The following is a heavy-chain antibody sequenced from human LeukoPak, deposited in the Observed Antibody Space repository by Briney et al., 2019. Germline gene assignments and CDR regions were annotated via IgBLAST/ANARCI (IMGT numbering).Heavy chain of an antibody. Sequence: SETLCLTCTASGCSISSYYWSWVRQPPGKGLEWIGYIYTSGSTTYNASPKSRVTIPVDTSKNQFSLKLSSVTAADTAVYYCARHSDYGDYNNWFDPWGQGTLVTVSS. CDR3: ARHSDYGDYNNWFDP. CDR1: GCSISSYY. D-gene: IGHD4-17*01. V-gene: IGHV4-4*09. CDR2: IYTSGST. J-gene: IGHJ5*02.